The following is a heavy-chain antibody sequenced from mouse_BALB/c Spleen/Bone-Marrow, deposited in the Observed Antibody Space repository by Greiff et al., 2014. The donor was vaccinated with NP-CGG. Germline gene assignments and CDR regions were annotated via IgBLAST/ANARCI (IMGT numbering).Heavy chain of an antibody. CDR2: IDPYDSET. J-gene: IGHJ3*01. D-gene: IGHD2-4*01. CDR3: ARGRDYDVFSY. V-gene: IGHV1-52*01. CDR1: GYTFTSYW. Sequence: VQLQQSGAELVRPGASVKLSCKASGYTFTSYWMNWVKQRPERGLEWTGRIDPYDSETHYNQKFKDKAILTVDKSSSTAYMQLSSLTSEDSAVYYCARGRDYDVFSYWGQGTLVTVSA.